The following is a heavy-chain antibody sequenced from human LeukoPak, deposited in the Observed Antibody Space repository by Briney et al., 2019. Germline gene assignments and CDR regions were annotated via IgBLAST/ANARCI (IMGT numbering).Heavy chain of an antibody. CDR3: ARGFGSVYLYY. CDR2: ISSSSYI. Sequence: GGSLRLSCAASGFTFSSYSMNWVRQAPGKGLEWVSSISSSSYIYYADSVKGRFTISRDNAKNSLYLQMNSLRAEDTAVYYCARGFGSVYLYYGGQGPLVTASS. V-gene: IGHV3-21*01. CDR1: GFTFSSYS. D-gene: IGHD3-3*01. J-gene: IGHJ4*02.